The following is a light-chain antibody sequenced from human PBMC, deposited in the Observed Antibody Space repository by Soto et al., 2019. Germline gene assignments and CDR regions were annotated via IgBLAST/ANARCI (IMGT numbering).Light chain of an antibody. CDR2: DAS. CDR1: QSISRL. V-gene: IGKV1-5*01. Sequence: DIQMTQSPSTLSAFVGDRVTITCRASQSISRLLAWYQQKPGRAPKLLIYDASYLESGVPSRFRGSGSGTQFTLTITSLQPDDFATYYCQQYESYPWTFGQGSRLEI. CDR3: QQYESYPWT. J-gene: IGKJ2*02.